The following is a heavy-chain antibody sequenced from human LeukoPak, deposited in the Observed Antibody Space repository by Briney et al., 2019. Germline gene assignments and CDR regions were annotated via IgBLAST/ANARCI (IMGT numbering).Heavy chain of an antibody. V-gene: IGHV4-59*12. CDR3: ARPIIPMATNAFEI. J-gene: IGHJ3*02. CDR2: IYDSGST. CDR1: GGPISSYY. D-gene: IGHD3-3*01. Sequence: SETLSLTCTVSGGPISSYYWSWLRQPPGKGLEWIGYIYDSGSTNYNPSLKSRVTISVDTSKNQFSLKLSSVTAADTAVYYCARPIIPMATNAFEIWGQGTMVTVSS.